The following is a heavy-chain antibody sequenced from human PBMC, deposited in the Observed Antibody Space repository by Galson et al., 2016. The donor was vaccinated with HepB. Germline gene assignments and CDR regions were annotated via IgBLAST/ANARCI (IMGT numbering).Heavy chain of an antibody. CDR2: INPRSGGT. CDR3: ARDRAKQRGSRVAVGAGMDV. J-gene: IGHJ6*04. Sequence: SVKVSCKASGYTFNDYYMHWVRQAPGQGLEWMGWINPRSGGTRFAQKFQGRVTMTRDTSLTTVFLELRSLRSDDPAVYYCARDRAKQRGSRVAVGAGMDVWGKGTTVTVSS. V-gene: IGHV1-2*02. CDR1: GYTFNDYY. D-gene: IGHD1/OR15-1a*01.